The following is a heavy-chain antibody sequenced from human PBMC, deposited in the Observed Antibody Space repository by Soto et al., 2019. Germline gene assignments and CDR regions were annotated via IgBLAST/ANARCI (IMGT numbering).Heavy chain of an antibody. CDR2: INAGNGNT. V-gene: IGHV1-3*01. J-gene: IGHJ6*02. D-gene: IGHD1-26*01. CDR1: GYTFTSYA. CDR3: ARGPVGATIAKVYYYYGMDV. Sequence: ASVKVSCKASGYTFTSYAMHWVRQAPGQRLEWMGWINAGNGNTKYSQKFQGRVTTTRDTSASTAYMELSSLRSEDTAVYYCARGPVGATIAKVYYYYGMDVWGQGTTVTVSS.